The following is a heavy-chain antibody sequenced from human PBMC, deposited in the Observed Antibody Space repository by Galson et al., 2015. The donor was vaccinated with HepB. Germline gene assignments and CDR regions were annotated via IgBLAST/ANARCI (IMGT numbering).Heavy chain of an antibody. D-gene: IGHD1-26*01. CDR2: IKSKTDGGTT. CDR1: GFTFSNAW. CDR3: TTDLYTYSGSYLGD. V-gene: IGHV3-15*01. Sequence: SLRLSCAASGFTFSNAWMSWVREAPGKGLEWVGRIKSKTDGGTTDYAAPVKGRFTISRDDSKNTLYLQMNSLKTEDTPGYYCTTDLYTYSGSYLGDWRQGTLVTVSS. J-gene: IGHJ4*02.